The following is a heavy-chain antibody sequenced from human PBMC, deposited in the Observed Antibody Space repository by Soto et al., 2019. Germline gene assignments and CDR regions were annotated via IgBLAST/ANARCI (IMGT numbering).Heavy chain of an antibody. CDR2: INPGDSDI. CDR1: GYSFTTYW. Sequence: GESLKISCKASGYSFTTYWIAWVRQMPGKGLEWMGIINPGDSDIRYSPSFQGQVTISADNSISTAYLQWSSLKASDTAMYYCARHEQFYYYYYCIDVRRQATAVTISS. D-gene: IGHD4-4*01. J-gene: IGHJ6*02. V-gene: IGHV5-51*01. CDR3: ARHEQFYYYYYCIDV.